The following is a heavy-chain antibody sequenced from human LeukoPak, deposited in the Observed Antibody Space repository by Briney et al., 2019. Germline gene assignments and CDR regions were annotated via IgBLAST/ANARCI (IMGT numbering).Heavy chain of an antibody. J-gene: IGHJ4*02. CDR3: ARDPRTGRPGDY. V-gene: IGHV3-21*01. Sequence: GGSLRLSCAASGFTFSSYSMNWVRQAPGEGLEWVSSISSSSSYIYYADSVKGRFTISRDNAKNSLYLQMSSLRAEDTAVYYCARDPRTGRPGDYWGQGTLVTVSS. CDR2: ISSSSSYI. CDR1: GFTFSSYS. D-gene: IGHD3/OR15-3a*01.